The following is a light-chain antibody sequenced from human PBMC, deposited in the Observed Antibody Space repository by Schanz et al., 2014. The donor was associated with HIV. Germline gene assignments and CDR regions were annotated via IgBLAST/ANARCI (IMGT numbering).Light chain of an antibody. CDR1: SDDVGGYNY. J-gene: IGLJ1*01. V-gene: IGLV2-8*01. Sequence: QYALTQPPSASGSLGQSVTISCTGTSDDVGGYNYVSWYQQHPGRAPKLIIYEVNKRSSGVPDRFSGSKSGITASLTVSGLQAEDEADYFCGSYAGRHIYVFGTGTKLTVL. CDR3: GSYAGRHIYV. CDR2: EVN.